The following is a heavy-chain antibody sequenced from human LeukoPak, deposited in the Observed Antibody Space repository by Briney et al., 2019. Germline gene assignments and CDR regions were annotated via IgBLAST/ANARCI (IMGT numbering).Heavy chain of an antibody. Sequence: RASVKVSCKASGYTFTSYGISWVRQAPGQGLEWMGWISTYNGNTDYTQNLQDRVTITTDTSTSTAYMELRSLRSDDTAVYYCARGDTIFGVVNYYYGMDVWGQGTTVTVSS. V-gene: IGHV1-18*01. D-gene: IGHD3-3*01. J-gene: IGHJ6*02. CDR3: ARGDTIFGVVNYYYGMDV. CDR1: GYTFTSYG. CDR2: ISTYNGNT.